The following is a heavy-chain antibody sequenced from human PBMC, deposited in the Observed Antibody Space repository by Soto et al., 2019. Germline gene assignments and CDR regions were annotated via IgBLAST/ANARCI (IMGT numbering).Heavy chain of an antibody. Sequence: SVKVSCKASGGTFSSYAISWVRQAPGQGLEWMGGIIPIFGTANYAQKSQGRVTITADESTSTAYMELSSLRSEDTAVYYCARGVTGTTYFFYYYYGMDVWGQGTTVTV. V-gene: IGHV1-69*13. CDR3: ARGVTGTTYFFYYYYGMDV. CDR2: IIPIFGTA. D-gene: IGHD1-7*01. J-gene: IGHJ6*02. CDR1: GGTFSSYA.